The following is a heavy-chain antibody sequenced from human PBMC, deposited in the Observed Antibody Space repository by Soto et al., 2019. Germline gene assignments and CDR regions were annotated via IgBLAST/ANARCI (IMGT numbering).Heavy chain of an antibody. Sequence: QVQLVQSGAEVKKPVSSVKVSCKASGGTFSSHVFNWVRQAPGQGLEWMGGIMPIIGTANYAQKFQGRVTITADECTCTAYMELSSLRSEDTAVYYCARDLAFRDGNISHLDYWGQGTLVTVSS. CDR2: IMPIIGTA. CDR1: GGTFSSHV. CDR3: ARDLAFRDGNISHLDY. D-gene: IGHD3-3*02. J-gene: IGHJ4*02. V-gene: IGHV1-69*01.